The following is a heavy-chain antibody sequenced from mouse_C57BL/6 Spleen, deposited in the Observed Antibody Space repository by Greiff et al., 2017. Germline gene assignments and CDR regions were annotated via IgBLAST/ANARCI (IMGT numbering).Heavy chain of an antibody. CDR3: ARIMDDGSSFAY. J-gene: IGHJ3*01. D-gene: IGHD1-1*01. V-gene: IGHV5S21*01. CDR2: ISSGGDYI. Sequence: EVTLVESGAGLVKPGGSLKLSCAASGFTFSSYAMSWVRQTPEKRLEWVAYISSGGDYIYYADTVKGRFIISRDNARNTLYLQMSSLTSEDAAMYYCARIMDDGSSFAYWGQGTLVTVSA. CDR1: GFTFSSYA.